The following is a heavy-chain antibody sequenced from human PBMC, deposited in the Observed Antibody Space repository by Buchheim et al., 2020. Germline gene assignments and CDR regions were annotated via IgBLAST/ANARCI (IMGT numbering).Heavy chain of an antibody. V-gene: IGHV3-30*18. CDR2: ISYDGSNK. J-gene: IGHJ6*02. CDR3: AKEVHRGYDFWSGYRYYYYYGMDV. CDR1: GFTFSSYG. D-gene: IGHD3-3*01. Sequence: QVQLVESGGGVVQPGRSLRLSCAASGFTFSSYGMHWVRQAPGKGLEWVAVISYDGSNKYYADSVKGRFTISRDNSKNTLYLQMNSLRAEETAVYYCAKEVHRGYDFWSGYRYYYYYGMDVWGQGTT.